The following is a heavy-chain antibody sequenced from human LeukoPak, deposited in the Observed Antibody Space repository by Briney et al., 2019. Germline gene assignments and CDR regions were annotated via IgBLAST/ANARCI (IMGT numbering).Heavy chain of an antibody. V-gene: IGHV1-69*06. CDR2: IIPIFGTA. CDR3: ASDLWFGELSHAFDI. Sequence: GASVKVSCKASGGTFSSYAISWVRQAPGQGLEWMGGIIPIFGTANYAQKFQGRVTITADKSTSTAYMELSSLRSEDTAVYYCASDLWFGELSHAFDIWGQGTMVTVSS. CDR1: GGTFSSYA. J-gene: IGHJ3*02. D-gene: IGHD3-10*01.